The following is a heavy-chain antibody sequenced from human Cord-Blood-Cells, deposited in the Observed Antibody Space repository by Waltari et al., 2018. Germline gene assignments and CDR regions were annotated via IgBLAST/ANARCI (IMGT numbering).Heavy chain of an antibody. CDR3: ARGDYGGNSAYYFDY. CDR2: INHSGST. CDR1: GGSFSGYY. J-gene: IGHJ4*02. V-gene: IGHV4-34*01. D-gene: IGHD4-17*01. Sequence: QVQLQQWGAGLLKPSETLSLTCAVYGGSFSGYYWSWIRQPPGKGLEWIGEINHSGSTNYNPALKSRGTISVDTSKNQFSLKLSSVTAADTAVYYCARGDYGGNSAYYFDYWGQGTLVTVSS.